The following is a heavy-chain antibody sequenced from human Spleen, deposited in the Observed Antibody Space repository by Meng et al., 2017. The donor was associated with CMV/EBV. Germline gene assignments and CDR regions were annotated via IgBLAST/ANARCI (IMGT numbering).Heavy chain of an antibody. CDR1: GFSLSTSGVG. CDR2: IYWDDDK. CDR3: AHTSMVRGVILNLFDY. V-gene: IGHV2-5*02. Sequence: QITLKESGPTLVKPTQTLTLTCTFSGFSLSTSGVGVGWIRQPPGKALEWLALIYWDDDKRYSPSLKSRLTITKDTSKNQVVLTMTNMDPVDTATYYCAHTSMVRGVILNLFDYWGQGTLVTVSS. J-gene: IGHJ4*02. D-gene: IGHD3-10*01.